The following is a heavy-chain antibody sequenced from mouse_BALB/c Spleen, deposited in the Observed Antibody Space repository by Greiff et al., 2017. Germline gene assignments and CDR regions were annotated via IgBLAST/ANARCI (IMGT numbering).Heavy chain of an antibody. V-gene: IGHV3-8*02. Sequence: EVKLQESGPSLVKPSQTLSLTCSVTGDSITSGYWNWIRKFPGNKLEYMGYISYSGSTYYNPSLKSRISITRDTSKNQYYLQLNSVTTEDTATYYCARKEGSYYYAMDYWGQGTSVTVSS. D-gene: IGHD1-2*01. J-gene: IGHJ4*01. CDR1: GDSITSGY. CDR2: ISYSGST. CDR3: ARKEGSYYYAMDY.